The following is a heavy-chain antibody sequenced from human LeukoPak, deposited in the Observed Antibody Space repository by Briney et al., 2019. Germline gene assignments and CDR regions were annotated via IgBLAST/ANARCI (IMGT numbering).Heavy chain of an antibody. CDR2: ISYDGSNK. D-gene: IGHD3-10*01. CDR3: AKVDRDYYGSGSVDY. CDR1: GFTFSSYG. Sequence: PGRSLRLSCAASGFTFSSYGMHWVRQAPGKGLECVAVISYDGSNKYYADSVKGRFTISRDNSKNTLYLQMNSLRAEDTAVYYCAKVDRDYYGSGSVDYWGQGTLVTVSS. J-gene: IGHJ4*02. V-gene: IGHV3-30*18.